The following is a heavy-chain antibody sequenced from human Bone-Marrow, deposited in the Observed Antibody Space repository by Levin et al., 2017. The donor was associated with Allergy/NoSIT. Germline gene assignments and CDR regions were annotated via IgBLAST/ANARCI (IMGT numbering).Heavy chain of an antibody. Sequence: SQTLSLTCTVSGGSISNYYWSWIRQPAGKGLEWIGRIYTSGSTNYNPSLKSPVTMSVDTSKNQFTLKVNSVTAADTAVYYCARQMAISHDAFDIWGQGTVVTVSS. J-gene: IGHJ3*02. CDR3: ARQMAISHDAFDI. CDR1: GGSISNYY. V-gene: IGHV4-4*07. CDR2: IYTSGST. D-gene: IGHD5-24*01.